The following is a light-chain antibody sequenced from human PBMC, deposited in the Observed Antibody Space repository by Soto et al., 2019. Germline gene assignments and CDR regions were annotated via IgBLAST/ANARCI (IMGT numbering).Light chain of an antibody. V-gene: IGKV3-15*01. CDR1: QSVSNN. Sequence: EIVMTQSPATLSVSPGERATLSCRASQSVSNNLAWYQQKPGQAPRLLIYGASTRATGIPARFSGSGSGTEFTLTISSLQSEDFAVYYCHQYNNWPPTFGQGTKVEIK. CDR2: GAS. J-gene: IGKJ1*01. CDR3: HQYNNWPPT.